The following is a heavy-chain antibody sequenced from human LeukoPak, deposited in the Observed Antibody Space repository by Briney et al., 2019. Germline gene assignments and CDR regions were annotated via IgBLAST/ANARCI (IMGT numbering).Heavy chain of an antibody. CDR1: GGSFSGYY. Sequence: SEPLSLTCAVYGGSFSGYYWGWIRQPPGKGLEWIGEINHSGDTNYSPSLESRVTISVDTSKNQFSLKLRSVTAADTAVYYCARQRWGIRGVLDYWGQGTLVTVSS. J-gene: IGHJ4*02. V-gene: IGHV4-34*01. CDR3: ARQRWGIRGVLDY. CDR2: INHSGDT. D-gene: IGHD3-10*01.